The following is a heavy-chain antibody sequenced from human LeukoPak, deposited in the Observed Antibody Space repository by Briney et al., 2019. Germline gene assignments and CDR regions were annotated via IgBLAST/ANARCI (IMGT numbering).Heavy chain of an antibody. CDR1: GFTFSDYY. CDR3: ARVHPSGYSSGCLFL. V-gene: IGHV3-11*04. D-gene: IGHD6-19*01. Sequence: PGGSLRLSCAASGFTFSDYYMSWIRQAPGKGLEWVSYISSSGSTIYYADSVKGRFTISRDNAKNSLYLQMNSLRAEDTAVYYCARVHPSGYSSGCLFLWGQGTLVTVSS. J-gene: IGHJ4*02. CDR2: ISSSGSTI.